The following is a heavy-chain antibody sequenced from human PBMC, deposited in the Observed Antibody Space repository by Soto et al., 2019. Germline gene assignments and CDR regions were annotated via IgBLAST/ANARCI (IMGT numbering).Heavy chain of an antibody. D-gene: IGHD3-22*01. CDR2: IYPGDSDT. V-gene: IGHV5-51*01. J-gene: IGHJ6*02. CDR3: ARHIYKSSYYYDSSCYPYYYYYGMDV. Sequence: PGESLKISCKGSGYSFTSYWIGWVRQMPGKGLEWMGIIYPGDSDTRYSPSFQGQVTISADKSISTAYLQWSSLKASDTAMYYCARHIYKSSYYYDSSCYPYYYYYGMDVWGQGTTVTVSS. CDR1: GYSFTSYW.